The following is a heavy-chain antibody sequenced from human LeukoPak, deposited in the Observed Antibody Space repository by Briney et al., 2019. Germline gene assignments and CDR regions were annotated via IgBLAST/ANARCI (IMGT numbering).Heavy chain of an antibody. CDR1: GFTFSSYS. D-gene: IGHD3-10*01. Sequence: GGSLRLSCAASGFTFSSYSMNWVRQAPGKGLEWVSSISSSSSYIYYADSVKGRFTISRDNAKNSLYLQMNSLRAEDTAVYYCARSSSITMVRGVISHYFGYWGQGTLVTVSS. J-gene: IGHJ4*02. CDR3: ARSSSITMVRGVISHYFGY. CDR2: ISSSSSYI. V-gene: IGHV3-21*01.